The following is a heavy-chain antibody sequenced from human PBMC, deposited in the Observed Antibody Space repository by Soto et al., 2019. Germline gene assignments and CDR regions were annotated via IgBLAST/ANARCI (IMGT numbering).Heavy chain of an antibody. CDR1: GYTFTSYY. CDR2: INPSGGST. J-gene: IGHJ6*03. D-gene: IGHD2-2*01. CDR3: ARGYCSSTSCYHYYYYMDV. V-gene: IGHV1-46*03. Sequence: ASVKVSCKASGYTFTSYYVHWVRQTPGQGLEWMGIINPSGGSTSYAQKFQGRVTMTRDTSTSTVYMELSSLRSEDTAVYYCARGYCSSTSCYHYYYYMDVWGKGTTVTVSS.